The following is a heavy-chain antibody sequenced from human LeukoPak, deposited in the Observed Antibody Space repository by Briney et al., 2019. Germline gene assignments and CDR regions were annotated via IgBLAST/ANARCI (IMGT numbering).Heavy chain of an antibody. V-gene: IGHV3-74*01. CDR1: GFTFSNYW. Sequence: GGSLRLSCAASGFTFSNYWMHWVRQAPGKGLVWVSRINSDGSTTNYADSVKGRFTISRDNAKNTLFLQMNSLRAEDTAVYYCARAYYDSSGAIDYWGQGTLVTVSS. D-gene: IGHD3-22*01. CDR3: ARAYYDSSGAIDY. CDR2: INSDGSTT. J-gene: IGHJ4*02.